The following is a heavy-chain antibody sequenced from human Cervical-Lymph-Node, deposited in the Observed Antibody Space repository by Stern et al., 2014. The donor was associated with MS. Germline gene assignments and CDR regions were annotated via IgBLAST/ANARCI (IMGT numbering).Heavy chain of an antibody. V-gene: IGHV4-31*03. Sequence: VQLEESGPGLVKPSQTLSLSCTVSGAPFNSGGYYWTWIRQVPGKGLEWIGYIHHRGATFYNPPLKSRVTISVDTSENQVSLMLSSVTAADTAVYYCAAIGPLMEGAAFDIWGQGTLVTVSS. CDR3: AAIGPLMEGAAFDI. J-gene: IGHJ3*02. CDR2: IHHRGAT. CDR1: GAPFNSGGYY. D-gene: IGHD3-16*01.